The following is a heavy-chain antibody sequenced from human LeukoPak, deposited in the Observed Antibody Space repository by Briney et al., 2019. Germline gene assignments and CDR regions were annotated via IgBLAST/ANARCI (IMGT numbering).Heavy chain of an antibody. CDR1: GGSISSYY. CDR3: AKSGGYGLIDY. V-gene: IGHV4-59*08. J-gene: IGHJ4*02. D-gene: IGHD1-26*01. Sequence: PSETLSLTCTVSGGSISSYYWSWIRQPPGKGLEWIGYIYYSGSTNYNPSLKSRVTISVDTSKNQISLRLNSVTAADTAMYYCAKSGGYGLIDYWGRGTLVTVSS. CDR2: IYYSGST.